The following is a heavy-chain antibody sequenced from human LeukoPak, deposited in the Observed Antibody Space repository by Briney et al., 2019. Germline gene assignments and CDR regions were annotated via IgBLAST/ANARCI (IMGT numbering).Heavy chain of an antibody. Sequence: SETLSLTCTVSGGSISNYYWSWIRQPPGKGLEWIGYIYYSGSTNYNPSLKSRVTISVDTSKNQFSLKLSSVTAADTAVYYCARVGDLSGGYEYVAFDYWGQGTLVTVSS. V-gene: IGHV4-59*08. J-gene: IGHJ4*02. CDR3: ARVGDLSGGYEYVAFDY. CDR1: GGSISNYY. D-gene: IGHD5-12*01. CDR2: IYYSGST.